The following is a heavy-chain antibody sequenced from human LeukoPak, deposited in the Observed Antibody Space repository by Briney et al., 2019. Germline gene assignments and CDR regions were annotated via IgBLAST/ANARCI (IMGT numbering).Heavy chain of an antibody. CDR2: ISSSGSTI. Sequence: GGSLRLSCAAPGFTFSDYYMSWIRQAPGKGLEWVSYISSSGSTIYYADSVKGRFTISRDNAKNSLYLQMNSLGAEDTAVYYCARAADSSSWYTPFDYWGQGTLVTVSS. V-gene: IGHV3-11*04. J-gene: IGHJ4*02. CDR3: ARAADSSSWYTPFDY. CDR1: GFTFSDYY. D-gene: IGHD6-13*01.